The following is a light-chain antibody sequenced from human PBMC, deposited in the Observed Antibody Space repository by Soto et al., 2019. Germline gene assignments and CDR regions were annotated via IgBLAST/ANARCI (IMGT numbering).Light chain of an antibody. CDR2: EVS. CDR3: SSYTSSSTSCV. CDR1: SSDVGGYNY. V-gene: IGLV2-14*01. J-gene: IGLJ1*01. Sequence: QSVLTQPASVSGSPGQSITISCTGTSSDVGGYNYVSWYQQHPGKAPKLMIYEVSNRPSGVSNRFSGSKSGNTASLTISGLQAVDEADYYCSSYTSSSTSCVFGTGTKVTVL.